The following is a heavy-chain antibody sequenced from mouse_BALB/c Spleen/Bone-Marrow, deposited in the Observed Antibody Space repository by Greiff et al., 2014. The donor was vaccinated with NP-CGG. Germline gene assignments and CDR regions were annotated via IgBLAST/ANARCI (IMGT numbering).Heavy chain of an antibody. V-gene: IGHV1-61*01. CDR1: GYTFTRYW. D-gene: IGHD4-1*01. CDR3: ARNWAFDY. J-gene: IGHJ2*01. CDR2: IEPSDSET. Sequence: QVQLKGSGGELGRPGAFVKLSFKAFGYTFTRYWMNWGGERAGQSLEWVGIIEPSDSETHYNQMFKDKATLTVDKSSNTAHMQLSSLTSEDSAVYYCARNWAFDYWGQGTILTVSS.